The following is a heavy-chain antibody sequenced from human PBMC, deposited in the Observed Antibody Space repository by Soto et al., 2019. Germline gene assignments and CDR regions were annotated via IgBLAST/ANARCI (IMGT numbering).Heavy chain of an antibody. J-gene: IGHJ5*02. CDR3: VHYVLASPAGWFDP. D-gene: IGHD3-10*02. CDR2: IYWDDDK. CDR1: GLSLSTSGEA. V-gene: IGHV2-5*02. Sequence: QITLKESGPTLVKPTQTLTLTCGFSGLSLSTSGEAVGWIRQPPGKALEWLALIYWDDDKLFNPTLKTRLTITKDTSKNQVVLTLTNMDPVETATYSCVHYVLASPAGWFDPWGQGILVTVSS.